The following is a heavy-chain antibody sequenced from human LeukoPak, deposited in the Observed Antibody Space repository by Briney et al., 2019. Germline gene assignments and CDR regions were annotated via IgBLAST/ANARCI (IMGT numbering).Heavy chain of an antibody. CDR2: IYYSGST. CDR1: GGSASRGSYY. V-gene: IGHV4-61*01. Sequence: SETLSLTCTVSGGSASRGSYYWSWIRQPPGKGLEWIGYIYYSGSTNYNPSLKSRVTISVDTSKNQFSLKLSSVTAADTAVYYCARGPYDYVWGSYRYRDDAFDIWGQGTMVTVSS. D-gene: IGHD3-16*02. CDR3: ARGPYDYVWGSYRYRDDAFDI. J-gene: IGHJ3*02.